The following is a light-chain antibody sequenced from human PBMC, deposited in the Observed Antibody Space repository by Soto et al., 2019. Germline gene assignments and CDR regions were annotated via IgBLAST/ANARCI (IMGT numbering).Light chain of an antibody. V-gene: IGKV1-33*01. CDR2: DVF. CDR3: QQYDNLFFS. Sequence: DIQMTQSPSSLSASVGDRVIITCQASQDISNYLNWYQKKPGKAPKLLIYDVFNLEAGVPSRFSGSGSGTDFTLNISSLQPEDIATYYCQQYDNLFFSFGGGTKWISN. CDR1: QDISNY. J-gene: IGKJ4*01.